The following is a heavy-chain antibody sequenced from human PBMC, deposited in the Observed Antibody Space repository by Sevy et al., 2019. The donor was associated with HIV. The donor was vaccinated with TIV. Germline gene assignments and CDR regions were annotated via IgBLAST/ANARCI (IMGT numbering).Heavy chain of an antibody. J-gene: IGHJ4*02. D-gene: IGHD3-22*01. CDR2: VSYGGST. CDR3: ARQKVRSAYYYDTSGRQGKADFDS. Sequence: SETLSLTCTVSGGSIGSNSFYWGWIRQPPGKELEWIGTVSYGGSTYYNPSLGSRVTISVDGSKKQFSLKLSSVTAADTAVYYCARQKVRSAYYYDTSGRQGKADFDSWGQGTLVTVSS. V-gene: IGHV4-39*01. CDR1: GGSIGSNSFY.